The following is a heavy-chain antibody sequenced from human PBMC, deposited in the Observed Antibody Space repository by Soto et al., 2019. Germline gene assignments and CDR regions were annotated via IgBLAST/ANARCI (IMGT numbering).Heavy chain of an antibody. Sequence: GGSLRLSCAASGFTFSSYGMHWVRQAPGKGLEWVAVISYDGIDTIYADSVKGRFTISRDNSRNTLYLQMNSLRVEDTAVYYCAKGPIVGANYNFYDMDVWGQGTTVTVSS. D-gene: IGHD1-26*01. CDR1: GFTFSSYG. CDR2: ISYDGIDT. J-gene: IGHJ6*02. V-gene: IGHV3-30*18. CDR3: AKGPIVGANYNFYDMDV.